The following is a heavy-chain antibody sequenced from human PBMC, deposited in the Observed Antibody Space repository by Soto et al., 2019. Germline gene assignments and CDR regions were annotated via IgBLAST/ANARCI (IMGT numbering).Heavy chain of an antibody. CDR2: IRGKAAGGTA. V-gene: IGHV3-49*03. CDR1: GFNFGDFS. D-gene: IGHD2-21*01. Sequence: GGSLRLSCTGSGFNFGDFSLTWFRRAPGKGLEWVGFIRGKAAGGTAEYAASVKGRFTISRDDSKGVAYLQMNSLKTEDTAVYYCTRDRIATDYWGQGTLVTVSS. J-gene: IGHJ4*02. CDR3: TRDRIATDY.